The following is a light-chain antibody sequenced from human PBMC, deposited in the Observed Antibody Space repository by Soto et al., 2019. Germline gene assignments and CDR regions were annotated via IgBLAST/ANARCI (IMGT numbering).Light chain of an antibody. V-gene: IGLV8-61*01. CDR2: STN. CDR3: VLYMASGFRV. J-gene: IGLJ2*01. CDR1: SGSVSTSYY. Sequence: QTVVTQEPSFSVSPGGTVTLTCGLSSGSVSTSYYPSWYQQTPGQAPRTLIYSTNTRSSGVPDRFSGSILGNKAALTITGAQADDESDYYCVLYMASGFRVFGGGTKLTVL.